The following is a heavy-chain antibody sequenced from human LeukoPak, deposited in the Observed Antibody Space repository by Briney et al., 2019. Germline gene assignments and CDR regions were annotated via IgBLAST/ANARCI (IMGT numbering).Heavy chain of an antibody. J-gene: IGHJ4*02. CDR3: ARVASGNSPFDY. CDR2: INPNSGGT. V-gene: IGHV1-2*02. CDR1: GYTFTGYY. Sequence: GASVKVSCKASGYTFTGYYMHWVRQAPGQGLERMGWINPNSGGTNYAQKLQGRVTMTRDTSISTAYMELSRLRSDDTAVYYCARVASGNSPFDYWGQGTLVTVSS. D-gene: IGHD4-23*01.